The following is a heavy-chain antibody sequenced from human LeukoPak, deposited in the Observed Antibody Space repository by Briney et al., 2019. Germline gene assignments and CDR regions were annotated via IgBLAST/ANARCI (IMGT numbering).Heavy chain of an antibody. CDR3: ARSLSSGWYLDYFDY. J-gene: IGHJ4*02. CDR2: IYSGGST. CDR1: GFTVSSNY. D-gene: IGHD6-19*01. Sequence: SGGSLRLSCAASGFTVSSNYMSWVRQAPGKELEWVSVIYSGGSTYYADSVKGRFTISRDNSKNTLYLQMNSLRAEDTAVYYCARSLSSGWYLDYFDYWGQGTLVTVSS. V-gene: IGHV3-66*01.